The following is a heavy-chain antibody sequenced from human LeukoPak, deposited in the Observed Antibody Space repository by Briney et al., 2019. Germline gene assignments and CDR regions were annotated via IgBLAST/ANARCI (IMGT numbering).Heavy chain of an antibody. CDR3: ARDYYGDYFFDY. CDR1: GFTFSTYT. D-gene: IGHD4-17*01. Sequence: SLRISCALSGFTFSTYTINSVRQSPSHQLEWVSSISGTVISIFYTNSVTSRFTISRDNAKNSLYLQMSSLRAEDTAVYYCARDYYGDYFFDYWGQGTLVTVSS. CDR2: ISGTVISI. V-gene: IGHV3-21*01. J-gene: IGHJ4*02.